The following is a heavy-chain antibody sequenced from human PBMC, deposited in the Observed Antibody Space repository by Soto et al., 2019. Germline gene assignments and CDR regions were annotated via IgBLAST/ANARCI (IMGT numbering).Heavy chain of an antibody. V-gene: IGHV3-33*01. J-gene: IGHJ5*02. Sequence: GGSLRLSCAASGFTFSSYGMHWVRQAPGKGLEWVAVIWYDGSNKYYADSVKGRFTISRDNSKNTLYLQMNSLRAEDTAVYYCARDRFLEGHNWFDPWGQGTLVTVSS. CDR1: GFTFSSYG. CDR2: IWYDGSNK. D-gene: IGHD3-3*01. CDR3: ARDRFLEGHNWFDP.